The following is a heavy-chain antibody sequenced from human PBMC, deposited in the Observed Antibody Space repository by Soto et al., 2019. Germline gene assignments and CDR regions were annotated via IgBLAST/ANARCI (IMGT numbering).Heavy chain of an antibody. D-gene: IGHD7-27*01. Sequence: QVQLVESGGGVVQPGRSLRLSCAASGFTFSSYGMHWVRQAPGKGLEWVSSIWYDGNNKYYADSVKGRFTISRENSRNTLFLQMNSLRAEDTALYYCVGRGNQNWGDYWGQGTQVTVSS. J-gene: IGHJ4*02. CDR1: GFTFSSYG. V-gene: IGHV3-33*01. CDR3: VGRGNQNWGDY. CDR2: IWYDGNNK.